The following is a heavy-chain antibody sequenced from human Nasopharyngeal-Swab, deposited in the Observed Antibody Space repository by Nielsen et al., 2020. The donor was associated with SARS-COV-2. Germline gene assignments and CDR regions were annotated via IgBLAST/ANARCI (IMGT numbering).Heavy chain of an antibody. CDR3: ARDDFCSGGSCPYYYYGMDV. Sequence: ASVKVSCKVSGYTLTELSMHWVRQAPGQGLEWMGWISAYNGNTNYAQKLQGRVTMTTDTSTSTAYMELRSLRSDDTAVYYCARDDFCSGGSCPYYYYGMDVWGQGTTVTVSS. D-gene: IGHD2-15*01. CDR1: GYTLTELS. V-gene: IGHV1-18*01. CDR2: ISAYNGNT. J-gene: IGHJ6*02.